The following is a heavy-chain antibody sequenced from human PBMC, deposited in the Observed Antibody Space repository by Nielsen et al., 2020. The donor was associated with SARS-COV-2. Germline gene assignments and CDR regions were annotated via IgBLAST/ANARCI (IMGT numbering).Heavy chain of an antibody. V-gene: IGHV3-11*05. Sequence: GGSLRLSCAASGFTFSDYYMSWIRQAPGKGLEWVSYISSSSSYTNYADSVKGRFTISRDNAKNSLYLQMNSLRAEDTAVYYCARDSPTYDHRRTYGVDVWGQGTTVTVSS. CDR3: ARDSPTYDHRRTYGVDV. J-gene: IGHJ6*02. CDR2: ISSSSSYT. D-gene: IGHD3-22*01. CDR1: GFTFSDYY.